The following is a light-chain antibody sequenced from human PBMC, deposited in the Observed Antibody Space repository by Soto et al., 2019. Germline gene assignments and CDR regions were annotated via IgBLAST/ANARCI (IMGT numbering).Light chain of an antibody. V-gene: IGLV2-14*01. CDR3: SSYTSSSLV. CDR1: SSDVGGYNY. Sequence: PALTRAASGSRVHVEAITISCTETSSDVGGYNYVSWYQQHPGKAPKLMIYDVSNRPSGVSNRFSGSKSGNTASLTISGLQAEDEADYYCSSYTSSSLVFGTGTKVTVL. J-gene: IGLJ1*01. CDR2: DVS.